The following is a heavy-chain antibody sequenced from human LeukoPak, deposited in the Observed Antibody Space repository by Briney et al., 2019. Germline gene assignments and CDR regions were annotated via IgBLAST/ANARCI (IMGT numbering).Heavy chain of an antibody. J-gene: IGHJ5*02. CDR1: GGSISSGGYY. CDR2: IYYSGST. V-gene: IGHV4-31*03. Sequence: SETLSLTCTVSGGSISSGGYYWSWIRQHPGKGLEWIGYIYYSGSTYYNPSLKSRVTISVDTSKNQFSLKLSSVTAADTAMYYCARDRGSSGFDPWGQGTLVTVSS. D-gene: IGHD6-6*01. CDR3: ARDRGSSGFDP.